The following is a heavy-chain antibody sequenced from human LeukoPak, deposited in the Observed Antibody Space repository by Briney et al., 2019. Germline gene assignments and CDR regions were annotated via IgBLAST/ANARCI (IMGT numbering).Heavy chain of an antibody. D-gene: IGHD3-9*01. CDR1: GFTFSSYG. J-gene: IGHJ4*02. CDR2: IWYDGSNK. CDR3: ARAHDILTGYYLFDY. V-gene: IGHV3-33*01. Sequence: GGSLRLSCAASGFTFSSYGMHWVRQAPGKGLEWVAVIWYDGSNKYYADSVKGRFTISRDNSKNTLYLQMNSLRAEDTAVCYCARAHDILTGYYLFDYWGQGTLVTVSS.